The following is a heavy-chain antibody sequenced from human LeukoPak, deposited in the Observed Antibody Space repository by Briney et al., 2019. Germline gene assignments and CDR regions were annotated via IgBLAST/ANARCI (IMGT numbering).Heavy chain of an antibody. CDR2: AYYSGIT. J-gene: IGHJ4*02. V-gene: IGHV4-39*01. Sequence: SETLSLTCTVSGDSISSNSYYWGWIRQPPGKGLECIGIAYYSGITYYNPSLKSRVTISVDTSKNQFSLKLSSVTAPDTAVYYCARHYHYYGSGSYVDYGGQGTLVTVSS. CDR3: ARHYHYYGSGSYVDY. D-gene: IGHD3-10*01. CDR1: GDSISSNSYY.